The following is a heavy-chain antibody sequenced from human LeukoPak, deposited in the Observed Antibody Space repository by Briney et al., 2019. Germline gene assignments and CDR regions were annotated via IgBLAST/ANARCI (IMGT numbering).Heavy chain of an antibody. CDR1: GYTFTSYD. V-gene: IGHV1-8*01. D-gene: IGHD1-26*01. CDR3: ARRGATYYYYYMDV. J-gene: IGHJ6*03. CDR2: MNPNSGNT. Sequence: GASVKVSCKASGYTFTSYDINWVRQATGQGLEWMGWMNPNSGNTGYAQKFQGRVTMTRNTSISTAYMELSSLRSEDTAVYYCARRGATYYYYYMDVWGKGTTVTVSS.